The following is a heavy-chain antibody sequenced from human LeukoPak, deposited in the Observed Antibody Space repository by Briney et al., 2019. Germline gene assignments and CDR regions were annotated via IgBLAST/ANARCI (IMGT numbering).Heavy chain of an antibody. CDR2: IYYSGST. V-gene: IGHV4-39*07. CDR3: ARDPYGSGSYYNAFDI. CDR1: GGSISSSSYY. Sequence: SETLSLTCTVSGGSISSSSYYWGWIRQPPGKGLEWIGSIYYSGSTYYNPSLKSRVTISVDTSKNQFSLKLSSVTAADTAVYYCARDPYGSGSYYNAFDIWGQGTLVTVSS. J-gene: IGHJ3*02. D-gene: IGHD3-10*01.